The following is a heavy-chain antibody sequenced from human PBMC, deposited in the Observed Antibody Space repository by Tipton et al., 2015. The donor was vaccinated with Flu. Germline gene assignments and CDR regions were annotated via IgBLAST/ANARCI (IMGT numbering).Heavy chain of an antibody. CDR2: VHRTGSP. V-gene: IGHV4-38-2*01. J-gene: IGHJ5*02. D-gene: IGHD4-11*01. CDR1: GDSIGSGYF. Sequence: TLSLTCSVSGDSIGSGYFWGWIRQPPGKGLEWIGNVHRTGSPYYNPSLRSRVIMTVDGAKNQFSLRLTTVTAIATAVYYCVRRDYSNYVSEPKNWFDPWGPGTLVTVSS. CDR3: VRRDYSNYVSEPKNWFDP.